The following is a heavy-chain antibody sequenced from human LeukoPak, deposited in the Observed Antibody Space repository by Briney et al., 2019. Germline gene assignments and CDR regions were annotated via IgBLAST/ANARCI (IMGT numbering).Heavy chain of an antibody. CDR2: INHSGST. V-gene: IGHV4-34*01. D-gene: IGHD3-10*01. Sequence: PSQCLSLTCAVYGASLSGYYCGSGRQPPGKGLGWVGEINHSGSTNYNPSLRGRVTISVGPSKSHSSLKLISVPPPPPALPYCASALRPYYYYGSGSIWYFDPWGRGTLVTVSS. J-gene: IGHJ2*01. CDR3: ASALRPYYYYGSGSIWYFDP. CDR1: GASLSGYY.